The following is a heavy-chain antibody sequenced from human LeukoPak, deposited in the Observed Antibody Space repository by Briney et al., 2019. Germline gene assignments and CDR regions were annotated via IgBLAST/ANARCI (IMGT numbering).Heavy chain of an antibody. V-gene: IGHV4-39*07. CDR1: GGSISSSSYY. J-gene: IGHJ4*02. D-gene: IGHD4-17*01. CDR2: IYYSGST. Sequence: PSETLSLTCTVSGGSISSSSYYWGWIRQPPGKGLEWIGSIYYSGSTYYNPSLKSRVTISVDTSKNQFSLKLSSVTAADTAVYYCARDSAYGCDYWGQGTLVTVSS. CDR3: ARDSAYGCDY.